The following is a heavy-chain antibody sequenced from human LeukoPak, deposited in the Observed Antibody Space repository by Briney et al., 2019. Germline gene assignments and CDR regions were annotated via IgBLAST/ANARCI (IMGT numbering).Heavy chain of an antibody. Sequence: PSETLSLTRTVSGGSISIYYWSWIRQPPGKGLEWIGYIDYSGSTNYNPPLKSRVTISVDTSKNQFSLKLSSVTAADTAVYYCARYSSGWLYQGYFDYWGQGTLVTVSS. D-gene: IGHD6-19*01. J-gene: IGHJ4*03. CDR1: GGSISIYY. V-gene: IGHV4-59*01. CDR2: IDYSGST. CDR3: ARYSSGWLYQGYFDY.